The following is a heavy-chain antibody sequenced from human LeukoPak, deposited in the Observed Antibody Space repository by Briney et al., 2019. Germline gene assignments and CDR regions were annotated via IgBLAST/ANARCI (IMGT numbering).Heavy chain of an antibody. Sequence: ASVKVSCKASGYTFTGYYMHWVRQAPGQGLEWMGRINPNSGGTNYAQKFQGRVTMTRDTSISTPYMELSRLRSDDTAVYYCARDRVLNYDILTGYRAYNWFDPWGQGTLVTVSS. CDR3: ARDRVLNYDILTGYRAYNWFDP. V-gene: IGHV1-2*06. D-gene: IGHD3-9*01. CDR2: INPNSGGT. J-gene: IGHJ5*02. CDR1: GYTFTGYY.